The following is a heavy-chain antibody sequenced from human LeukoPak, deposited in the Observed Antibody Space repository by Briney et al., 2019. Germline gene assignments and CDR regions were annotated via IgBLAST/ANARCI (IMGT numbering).Heavy chain of an antibody. V-gene: IGHV3-48*01. D-gene: IGHD6-25*01. J-gene: IGHJ4*02. CDR1: GFTVSSNY. CDR2: ISSSGSII. CDR3: ARDFEAAGFDY. Sequence: GGSLRLSCAASGFTVSSNYMSWVRQAPGKGLEWVSYISSSGSIIDYADSVKGRFTISRDNAKNSLYLRMNSLTAEDTAVYYCARDFEAAGFDYWGQGTLVTVSA.